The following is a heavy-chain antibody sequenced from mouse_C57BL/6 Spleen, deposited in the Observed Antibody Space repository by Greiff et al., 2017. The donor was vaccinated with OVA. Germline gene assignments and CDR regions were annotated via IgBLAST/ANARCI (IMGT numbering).Heavy chain of an antibody. CDR1: GYTFTSYW. CDR3: ARNYYDYDGGAMDY. CDR2: IDPSDSET. J-gene: IGHJ4*01. D-gene: IGHD2-4*01. Sequence: VQLQQPGAELVRPGSSVKLSCKASGYTFTSYWMHWVKQRPIQGLEWIGNIDPSDSETHYNQKFKDKATLTVDKSSSTAYMQLSSLTSEDSAVYYCARNYYDYDGGAMDYWGQGTSVTVSS. V-gene: IGHV1-52*01.